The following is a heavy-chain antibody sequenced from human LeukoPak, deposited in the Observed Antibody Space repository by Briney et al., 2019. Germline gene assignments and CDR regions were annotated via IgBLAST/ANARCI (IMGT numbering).Heavy chain of an antibody. V-gene: IGHV3-48*01. CDR2: ISSSSSTI. CDR1: GFTFSSYS. J-gene: IGHJ4*02. Sequence: GGSLRLSCAASGFTFSSYSMNWVRQAPGKGLEWVSYISSSSSTIYYADSVKGRFTISRDNAKNSLNLQMNSLRAEDTAVYYCAREDYDFWSGYYFDYWGQGTLVTVSS. CDR3: AREDYDFWSGYYFDY. D-gene: IGHD3-3*01.